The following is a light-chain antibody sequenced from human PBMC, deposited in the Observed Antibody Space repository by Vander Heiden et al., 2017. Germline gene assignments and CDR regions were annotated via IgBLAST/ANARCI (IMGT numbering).Light chain of an antibody. J-gene: IGLJ2*01. Sequence: QSALPQPAPVSGSPGQSITIFCTGTSSDVGSYNRVSWDQQHPGKAPKLMIYEVSKRPSGVSNRFSGSKSGNTASLTSAGLQAEDEADYYCCSYAGSSTLVFGGGTKLTVL. CDR3: CSYAGSSTLV. CDR2: EVS. V-gene: IGLV2-23*02. CDR1: SSDVGSYNR.